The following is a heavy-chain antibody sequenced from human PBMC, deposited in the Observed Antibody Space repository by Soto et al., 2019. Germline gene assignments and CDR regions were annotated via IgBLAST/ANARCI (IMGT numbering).Heavy chain of an antibody. CDR3: ARGGNIVVVPAAMHLDY. CDR1: GYTFTSYA. V-gene: IGHV1-3*01. CDR2: INAGNGNT. D-gene: IGHD2-2*01. J-gene: IGHJ4*02. Sequence: QVQLVQSGAEVKKPGASVKVSCKASGYTFTSYAMHWVRQAPGQRLEWMGWINAGNGNTKYSQKFQGRVTITRDTAASTAYSELSSLRSEDTAVYYCARGGNIVVVPAAMHLDYWGQGTLVTVSS.